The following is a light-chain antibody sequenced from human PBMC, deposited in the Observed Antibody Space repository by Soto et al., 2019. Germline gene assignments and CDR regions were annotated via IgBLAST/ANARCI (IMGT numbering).Light chain of an antibody. CDR1: QSVSSY. CDR2: DAS. J-gene: IGKJ2*01. V-gene: IGKV3-11*01. Sequence: EIVLIQSPATLSLSPGERATLSCRASQSVSSYLAWYQQKPGQAPRLLIYDASNRATGIPARFSGGGSGTDFTLTISSLEPEDFAVYYCQQRSNWYTFGQGTKLEIK. CDR3: QQRSNWYT.